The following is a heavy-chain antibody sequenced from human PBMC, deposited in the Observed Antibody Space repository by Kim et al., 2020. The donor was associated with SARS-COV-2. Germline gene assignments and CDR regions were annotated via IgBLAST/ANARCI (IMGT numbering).Heavy chain of an antibody. V-gene: IGHV4-4*02. D-gene: IGHD1-26*01. CDR2: IYHSGST. CDR1: GGSISSSNW. CDR3: ARDRGRGSYRLYYYGMDV. J-gene: IGHJ6*02. Sequence: SETLSLTCAVSGGSISSSNWWSWVRQPPGKGLEWIGEIYHSGSTNYNPSLKSRVTISVDKSKNQFSLKLSSVTAADTAVYYCARDRGRGSYRLYYYGMDVWGQGTTVTVSS.